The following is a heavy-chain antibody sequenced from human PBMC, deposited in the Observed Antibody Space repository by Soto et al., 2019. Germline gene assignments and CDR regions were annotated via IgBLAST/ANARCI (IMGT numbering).Heavy chain of an antibody. CDR1: GYTFNTYS. V-gene: IGHV1-18*01. Sequence: VQLVQSGAEVKKPGASVKVSCKASGYTFNTYSISWVRQAPGRGLEWMGWISGYNGDTHYAQKFQGRVTMTTDTSTSTAYMELRSLRTDDTAMYYCARENVLSYVDTTMVDYFDYWGQGTLVTVSS. CDR2: ISGYNGDT. CDR3: ARENVLSYVDTTMVDYFDY. D-gene: IGHD5-18*01. J-gene: IGHJ4*02.